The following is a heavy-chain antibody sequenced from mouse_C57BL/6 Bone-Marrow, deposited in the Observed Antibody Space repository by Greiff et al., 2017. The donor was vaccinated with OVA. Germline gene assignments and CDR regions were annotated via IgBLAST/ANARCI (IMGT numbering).Heavy chain of an antibody. D-gene: IGHD2-3*01. V-gene: IGHV5-6*02. CDR1: GFTFSSYG. J-gene: IGHJ4*01. CDR2: ISSGGSYT. Sequence: DVMLVESGGDLVKPGGSLKLSCAASGFTFSSYGMSWVRQTPDKRLEWVATISSGGSYTYYPDSVKGRFTISRDNAKNTLYLQMSSLKSEDTAMYYCARHDGYYYAMDYWGQGTSVTVSS. CDR3: ARHDGYYYAMDY.